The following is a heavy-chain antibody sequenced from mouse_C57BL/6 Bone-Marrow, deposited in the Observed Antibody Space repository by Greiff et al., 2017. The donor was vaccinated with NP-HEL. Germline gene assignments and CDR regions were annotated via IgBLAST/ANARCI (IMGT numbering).Heavy chain of an antibody. D-gene: IGHD4-1*01. CDR2: ISSGSSTI. Sequence: EVKLVESGGGLVKPGGSLKLSCAASGFTFSDSGMHWVRQAPEKGLEWVAYISSGSSTIYYADTVKGRFTISRDNATNTLFLQMTRLRSEDTAMYYCARLGVSYWYFDVWGTGTTVTVSS. CDR3: ARLGVSYWYFDV. J-gene: IGHJ1*03. CDR1: GFTFSDSG. V-gene: IGHV5-17*01.